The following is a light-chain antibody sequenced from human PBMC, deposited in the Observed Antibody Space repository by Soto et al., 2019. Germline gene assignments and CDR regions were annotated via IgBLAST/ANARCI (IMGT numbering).Light chain of an antibody. V-gene: IGKV3-20*01. CDR1: QSVRSS. CDR3: QQYGSSPRT. CDR2: GAS. J-gene: IGKJ1*01. Sequence: IVMTQSPCTLSLSPGERATLSCRASQSVRSSLAWYQQKPGQPPRLLIYGASSRATGIPDRFSGSGSGTDFTLTISRMEPEDFAVYCCQQYGSSPRTFGQGTKVDIK.